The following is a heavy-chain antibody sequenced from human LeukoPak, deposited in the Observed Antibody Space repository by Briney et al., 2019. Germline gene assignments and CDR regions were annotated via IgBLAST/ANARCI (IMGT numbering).Heavy chain of an antibody. V-gene: IGHV3-48*03. D-gene: IGHD2-2*02. CDR1: GFTFSSYE. J-gene: IGHJ1*01. Sequence: GGSLRLSCAASGFTFSSYEMNWVRQAPGKGLEWVSYISSSGSTTHYADSVKGRFTISRDNGKNSLYLQMNSLRAEDTAVYYCARYCSSTSCYIGSAEYFQHWGQGTLVTVSS. CDR2: ISSSGSTT. CDR3: ARYCSSTSCYIGSAEYFQH.